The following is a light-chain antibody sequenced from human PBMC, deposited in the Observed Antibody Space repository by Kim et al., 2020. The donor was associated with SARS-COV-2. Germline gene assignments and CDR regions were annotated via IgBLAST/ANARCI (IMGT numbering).Light chain of an antibody. J-gene: IGLJ3*02. CDR3: QTWGTGMV. CDR1: SGHSNYA. V-gene: IGLV4-69*01. CDR2: VNSDGSH. Sequence: GASVKLACILSSGHSNYAIAWQQQQPGKGPRFLMKVNSDGSHIKGDATPDRFSGSSSGAERYLTISGLQSEDEADYYCQTWGTGMVFGGGTQLTVL.